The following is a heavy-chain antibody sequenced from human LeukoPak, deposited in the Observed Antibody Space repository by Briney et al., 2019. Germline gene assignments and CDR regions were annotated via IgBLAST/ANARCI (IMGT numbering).Heavy chain of an antibody. CDR2: ISSSGSTI. CDR3: ARDYGDLNWFDP. D-gene: IGHD4-17*01. CDR1: GFTFSDYY. V-gene: IGHV3-11*04. Sequence: GGSLRLSCAASGFTFSDYYMSWIRQAPGKGLELVSYISSSGSTIYYADSVKGRFTISRDNATNSLYLQMNSLRAEDTAVYYCARDYGDLNWFDPWGQGTLVTVSS. J-gene: IGHJ5*02.